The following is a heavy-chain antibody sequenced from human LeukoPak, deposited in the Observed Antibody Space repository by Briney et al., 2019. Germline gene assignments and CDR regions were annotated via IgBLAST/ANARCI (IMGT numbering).Heavy chain of an antibody. CDR3: ARLWQQQLVYGHLWVDY. J-gene: IGHJ4*02. CDR2: ISSSSSYI. Sequence: GGSLRLSCAASGFTFSSYSMNWVRQAPGKGLEWVSSISSSSSYIYYADSVKGRFTISKDNAKNSLYLQMNSLRAEDTAVYYCARLWQQQLVYGHLWVDYWGQGTLVTVSS. V-gene: IGHV3-21*01. D-gene: IGHD6-13*01. CDR1: GFTFSSYS.